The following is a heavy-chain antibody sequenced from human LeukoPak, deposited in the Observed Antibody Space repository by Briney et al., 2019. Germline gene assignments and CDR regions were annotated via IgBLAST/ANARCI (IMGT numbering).Heavy chain of an antibody. CDR2: INPNSGGT. Sequence: VASVKVSCKASGYTFTGYYMHWVRQAPGQALEWMGWINPNSGGTNYAQKLQGRVTMTRDTSISTAYMELSRLRSDDTAVYYCARDKFRSITGTSLIEHNWFDPWGQGTLVTVSS. D-gene: IGHD1-7*01. J-gene: IGHJ5*02. CDR1: GYTFTGYY. CDR3: ARDKFRSITGTSLIEHNWFDP. V-gene: IGHV1-2*02.